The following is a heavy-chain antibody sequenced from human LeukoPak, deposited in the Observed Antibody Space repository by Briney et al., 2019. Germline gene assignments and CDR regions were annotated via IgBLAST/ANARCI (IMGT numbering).Heavy chain of an antibody. D-gene: IGHD6-25*01. CDR1: GGSISSFY. J-gene: IGHJ2*01. V-gene: IGHV4-59*01. CDR3: ARGGAAFNL. Sequence: KPSETLSLTCTVSGGSISSFYWSWIRQPPGKGLEWIGYIYYSGSTNYNPSLTSRVTISVDTPKNQFSLKLSSVTAADTAVYYCARGGAAFNLWGRGTLVTVSS. CDR2: IYYSGST.